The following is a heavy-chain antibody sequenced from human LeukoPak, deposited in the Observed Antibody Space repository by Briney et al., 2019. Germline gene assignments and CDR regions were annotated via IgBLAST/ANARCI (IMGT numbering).Heavy chain of an antibody. CDR2: ISSSSSTI. D-gene: IGHD1-7*01. CDR1: AFTFSSYI. Sequence: GGSLRLSGAVSAFTFSSYIMNWVPQAPGKGLEWVSYISSSSSTIYYADSVKGRFTISRDNAKNSLYLQMNSLRDEDTAVYYCARGGVSGTGTTSDYWGQGTLVTVSS. V-gene: IGHV3-48*02. CDR3: ARGGVSGTGTTSDY. J-gene: IGHJ4*02.